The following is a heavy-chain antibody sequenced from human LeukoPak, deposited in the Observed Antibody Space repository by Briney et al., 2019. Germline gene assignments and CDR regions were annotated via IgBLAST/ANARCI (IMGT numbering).Heavy chain of an antibody. CDR2: FSGSGNRT. CDR1: GFTFSNYA. D-gene: IGHD3-22*01. Sequence: PGGSLRLSCAASGFTFSNYAMSWVRQAPGKGLEWVTGFSGSGNRTYYADSVKGRFTISRDNSKNTLYLQMNSLRAEDTAVYYCAEPEGGYYDIRPDWGQGTLVTVSS. CDR3: AEPEGGYYDIRPD. J-gene: IGHJ4*02. V-gene: IGHV3-23*01.